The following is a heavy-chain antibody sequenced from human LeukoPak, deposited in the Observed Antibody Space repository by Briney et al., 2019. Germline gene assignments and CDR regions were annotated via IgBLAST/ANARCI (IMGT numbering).Heavy chain of an antibody. V-gene: IGHV6-1*01. Sequence: SQTLSLTCAISGDSVSSNSAAWNWIRQSPSXXXXXXXXXXXXXXXYNDYAVSVKSRITINPDTSKNQFSLQLNSVTPEDTAVYYCARDKDLYYDSSGYYSGYDYWGQGTLVTVSS. CDR2: XXXXXXXYN. J-gene: IGHJ4*02. CDR3: ARDKDLYYDSSGYYSGYDY. D-gene: IGHD3-22*01. CDR1: GDSVSSNSAA.